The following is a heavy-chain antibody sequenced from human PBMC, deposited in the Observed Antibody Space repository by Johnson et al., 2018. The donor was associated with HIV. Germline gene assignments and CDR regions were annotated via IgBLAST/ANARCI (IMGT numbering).Heavy chain of an antibody. D-gene: IGHD3-22*01. Sequence: QVQLVESGGGVVQPGGSLRLSCAASGFTFSSYGMHWVRQAPGKGLEWVAFIRYDGSIKYYADSVKGRFTISRDNSKNTLYLQMNSLRAEETAVYYCAKALNYYDSSGPDAFDIWGQGTMVTVSS. CDR2: IRYDGSIK. J-gene: IGHJ3*02. V-gene: IGHV3-30*02. CDR1: GFTFSSYG. CDR3: AKALNYYDSSGPDAFDI.